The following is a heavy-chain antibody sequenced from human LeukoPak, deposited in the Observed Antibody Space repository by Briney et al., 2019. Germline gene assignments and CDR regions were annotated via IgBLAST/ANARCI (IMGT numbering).Heavy chain of an antibody. J-gene: IGHJ4*02. CDR1: GFTFSDYA. CDR3: AKDRSIGTYYTFDH. D-gene: IGHD1-26*01. Sequence: GGSLRLSCAASGFTFSDYAMTWVRQAPGKGLEWVATISGSGVMTYYADSVKGRFTVSGDNSKNTLYLQMSSLTAADTAVYYCAKDRSIGTYYTFDHWDKGNLVNVSS. CDR2: ISGSGVMT. V-gene: IGHV3-23*01.